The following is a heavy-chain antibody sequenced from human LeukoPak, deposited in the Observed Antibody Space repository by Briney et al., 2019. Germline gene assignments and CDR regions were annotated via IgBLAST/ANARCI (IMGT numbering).Heavy chain of an antibody. CDR3: ARGGANDYIWGSYRSNWFDP. D-gene: IGHD3-16*02. J-gene: IGHJ5*02. CDR1: GGSFSGYY. Sequence: SETLSLTCAVYGGSFSGYYWSWIRQAPGKGLQWIGDISHSGSPNYNPSLKSRVNISVDTSKNQFSLKLRSVTAADTAVYYCARGGANDYIWGSYRSNWFDPWGQGTLVTVSS. CDR2: ISHSGSP. V-gene: IGHV4-34*01.